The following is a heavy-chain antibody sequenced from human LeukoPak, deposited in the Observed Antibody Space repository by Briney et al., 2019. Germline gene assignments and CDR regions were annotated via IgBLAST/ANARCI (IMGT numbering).Heavy chain of an antibody. CDR2: ISTSGTYI. V-gene: IGHV3-21*01. CDR1: GSIFGTYT. J-gene: IGHJ4*02. CDR3: AREVAGLSDN. Sequence: GVSLRLSCAASGSIFGTYTMNWVRQAPGKGLEWVSSISTSGTYIYYGDAVKGRFTISRDNAKNSLYLQMNSLRAEDTAVYYCAREVAGLSDNWGQGTLVIVST. D-gene: IGHD6-19*01.